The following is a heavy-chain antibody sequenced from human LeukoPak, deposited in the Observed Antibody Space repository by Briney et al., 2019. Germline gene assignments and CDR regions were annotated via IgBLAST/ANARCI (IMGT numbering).Heavy chain of an antibody. CDR3: ARGASFIQLWARMGLDV. V-gene: IGHV1-2*02. CDR1: GYTFTRYY. J-gene: IGHJ6*02. D-gene: IGHD5-18*01. Sequence: ASVKVSCKPSGYTFTRYYMHLVRQAPGQGLEWMGWVNPNSGGTNYAQKFQGRVTMTRDTSISTAYMELSRLRSDDTAAYYLARGASFIQLWARMGLDVWGQGTTVTVSS. CDR2: VNPNSGGT.